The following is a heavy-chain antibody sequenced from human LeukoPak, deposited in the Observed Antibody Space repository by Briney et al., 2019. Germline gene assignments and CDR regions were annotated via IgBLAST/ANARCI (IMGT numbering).Heavy chain of an antibody. CDR2: ISAYKGNT. D-gene: IGHD2-15*01. CDR3: AMTYCSGGSCYSGGY. CDR1: GYTFSTYG. Sequence: ASVKVSFKASGYTFSTYGISWVRQAPGQGLEWMGWISAYKGNTYYAQKFQGRVSMTTGTSTSTAYMELRSLRSDDTAVYYCAMTYCSGGSCYSGGYWGQGTLVTVSS. V-gene: IGHV1-18*01. J-gene: IGHJ4*02.